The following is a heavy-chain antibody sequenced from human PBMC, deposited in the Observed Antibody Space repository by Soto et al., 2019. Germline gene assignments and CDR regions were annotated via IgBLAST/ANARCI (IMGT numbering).Heavy chain of an antibody. CDR2: IYYSGFT. CDR3: ARRYGGNFDY. CDR1: GGSITSGGYY. D-gene: IGHD1-26*01. V-gene: IGHV4-31*03. J-gene: IGHJ4*02. Sequence: SETLSLTCTVSGGSITSGGYYWSWIRQHPGKGLEWIGYIYYSGFTYYNPSLKSRVTISVDTSKNQFSLKLSSVTAADTAVYYCARRYGGNFDYWGQGTLVTVS.